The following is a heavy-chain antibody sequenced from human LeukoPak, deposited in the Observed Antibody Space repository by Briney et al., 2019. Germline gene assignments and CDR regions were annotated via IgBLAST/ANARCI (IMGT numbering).Heavy chain of an antibody. J-gene: IGHJ3*02. CDR3: ARDNVDTAMFSAAFDI. D-gene: IGHD5-18*01. CDR2: IYYSGST. V-gene: IGHV4-59*01. CDR1: GGSISSYY. Sequence: PSETLSLTCTVSGGSISSYYWSWIRQPPGKGLEWIGYIYYSGSTNYDPSLKSRVTISVDTSKNQFSLKLSSVTAADTAVYYCARDNVDTAMFSAAFDIWGQGTMVTVSS.